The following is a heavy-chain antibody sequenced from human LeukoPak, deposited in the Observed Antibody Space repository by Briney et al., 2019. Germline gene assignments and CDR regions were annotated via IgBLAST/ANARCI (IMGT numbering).Heavy chain of an antibody. CDR2: IYTSGST. CDR1: GGSISSYY. Sequence: TSETLSLTCTVSGGSISSYYWNWVRQPAGKGLEWIGRIYTSGSTNYNPSLKSRVAMSVDTSKNLFSLKLTSVTAADTAVYYCARDLTDYYELDYWGQGALVTVSS. D-gene: IGHD3-22*01. V-gene: IGHV4-4*07. CDR3: ARDLTDYYELDY. J-gene: IGHJ4*02.